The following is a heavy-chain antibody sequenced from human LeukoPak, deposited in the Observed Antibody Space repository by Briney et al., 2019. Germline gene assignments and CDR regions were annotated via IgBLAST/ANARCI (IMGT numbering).Heavy chain of an antibody. D-gene: IGHD6-13*01. CDR1: GGSISSGGYS. J-gene: IGHJ5*02. CDR3: AREAAAAGPWFDP. CDR2: IYHSGST. V-gene: IGHV4-30-2*01. Sequence: SETLSLTCAVSGGSISSGGYSWSWIRQPPGKGLEWIGYIYHSGSTYYNPSLKSRVTISVDRSRNQFSLKLSSVTAADTAVYYCAREAAAAGPWFDPWGQGTLVTVSS.